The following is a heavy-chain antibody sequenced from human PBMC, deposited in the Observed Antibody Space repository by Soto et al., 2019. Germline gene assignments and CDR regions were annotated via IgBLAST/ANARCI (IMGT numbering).Heavy chain of an antibody. J-gene: IGHJ6*02. D-gene: IGHD4-4*01. CDR1: GFTFGNYA. CDR3: AKGYTTVISYGMEV. CDR2: ISGSGEKT. Sequence: EVQLFESGGGLVQPGGSLRLSCAASGFTFGNYAMTWVRQAPGKGLEWVSAISGSGEKTYDADSVKGRFTISRDNSKNTLYLQMNSLRAEDTAVFYCAKGYTTVISYGMEVWGQGTTVTVSS. V-gene: IGHV3-23*01.